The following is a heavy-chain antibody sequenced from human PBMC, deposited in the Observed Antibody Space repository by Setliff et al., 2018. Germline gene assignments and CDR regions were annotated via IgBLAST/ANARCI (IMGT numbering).Heavy chain of an antibody. J-gene: IGHJ1*01. CDR2: IFYSGSA. V-gene: IGHV4-59*08. CDR1: GGSISPYY. Sequence: SETLSLTCSVSGGSISPYYWIWIRQSPGKGLEWIGYIFYSGSATYNPSLESRVTMSVDTSKNQISLKLTSVTAADTAVYYCARQDRFYDRSVFVEYFQHWGQGALVTVSS. CDR3: ARQDRFYDRSVFVEYFQH. D-gene: IGHD3-22*01.